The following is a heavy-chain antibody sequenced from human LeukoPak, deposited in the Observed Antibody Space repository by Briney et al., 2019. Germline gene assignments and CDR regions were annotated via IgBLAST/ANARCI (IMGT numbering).Heavy chain of an antibody. CDR2: ISGSGGST. Sequence: GGSLRLSCAASGFTFSSYAMSWVRQAPGKGLEWVSAISGSGGSTYYADSVKGRFTISRDNSKNTLYLQMNSLRAEDTAVYYCACLRVTMIVVVTDYMDVWGKGTTVTVSS. CDR1: GFTFSSYA. CDR3: ACLRVTMIVVVTDYMDV. V-gene: IGHV3-23*01. D-gene: IGHD3-22*01. J-gene: IGHJ6*03.